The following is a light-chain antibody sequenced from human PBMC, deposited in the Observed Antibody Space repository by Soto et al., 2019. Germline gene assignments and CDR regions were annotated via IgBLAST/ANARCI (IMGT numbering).Light chain of an antibody. CDR2: DVS. Sequence: QSALTQPASVSGSPGQSITISCTGTSNDVGGYNHVSWYQQHPGKAPKLMIYDVSNRPSGVSNRFSGSKSGNTASLTISGLQAEDEADYYCSSYTSSSPVVFGGGTKVTVL. CDR3: SSYTSSSPVV. CDR1: SNDVGGYNH. J-gene: IGLJ2*01. V-gene: IGLV2-14*01.